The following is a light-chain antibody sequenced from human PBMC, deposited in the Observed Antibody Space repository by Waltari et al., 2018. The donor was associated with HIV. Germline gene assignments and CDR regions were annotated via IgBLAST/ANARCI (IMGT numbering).Light chain of an antibody. Sequence: QSVLTQPPSVSGAPGQRVSISCTGSSSNLGAGFDAQWYQQLPGAAPRLLTYDNNNRRPGVPGRFAGARSGTSASLAITGMQADDEADYYGQSFDSGLTAVVFGGGTKLTVL. CDR3: QSFDSGLTAVV. CDR1: SSNLGAGFD. V-gene: IGLV1-40*01. CDR2: DNN. J-gene: IGLJ2*01.